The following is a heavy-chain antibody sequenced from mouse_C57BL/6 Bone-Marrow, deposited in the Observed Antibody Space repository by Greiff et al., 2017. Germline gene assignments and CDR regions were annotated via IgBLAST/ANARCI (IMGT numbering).Heavy chain of an antibody. V-gene: IGHV1-72*01. Sequence: QVQLQQPGAELVKPGASVKLSCKASGYTFTSYWMHWVKQRPGRGLEWIGRIDPNSGGTKYNEKFKSKAPLTVYKPSSTAYMQLSSLTSEDSAVYDCARSDYYGSREVYAMDYWGQGTSVTVSS. D-gene: IGHD1-1*01. CDR2: IDPNSGGT. CDR1: GYTFTSYW. J-gene: IGHJ4*01. CDR3: ARSDYYGSREVYAMDY.